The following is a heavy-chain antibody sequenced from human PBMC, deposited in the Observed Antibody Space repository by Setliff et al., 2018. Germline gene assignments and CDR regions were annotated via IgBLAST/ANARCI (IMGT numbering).Heavy chain of an antibody. CDR3: ARGRYFESSSYYFPFDY. V-gene: IGHV4-59*12. D-gene: IGHD3-22*01. CDR1: GGSISTYY. CDR2: IYYSGRT. J-gene: IGHJ4*02. Sequence: SETLSLTCTVSGGSISTYYWSWIRQPPGKGLEWIGYIYYSGRTNNNPSLKSRVTISIDSSKNQMSLRMTSVTAADTAVYYCARGRYFESSSYYFPFDYWGLGTLVTVSS.